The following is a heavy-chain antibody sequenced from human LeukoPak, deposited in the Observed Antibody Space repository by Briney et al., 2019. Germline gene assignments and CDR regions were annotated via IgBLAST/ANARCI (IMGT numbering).Heavy chain of an antibody. CDR1: GYSFTSYW. Sequence: GASLKISFKGSGYSFTSYWIGWVRQMPGKGLEWMEIIYPGDSDTRYSPSFQGQVTISADKSISAAYLQWSSLKASDTAMYYCATNSRTPFGVVTYYFDYWGQGTLVTVSS. D-gene: IGHD3-3*01. V-gene: IGHV5-51*01. J-gene: IGHJ4*02. CDR3: ATNSRTPFGVVTYYFDY. CDR2: IYPGDSDT.